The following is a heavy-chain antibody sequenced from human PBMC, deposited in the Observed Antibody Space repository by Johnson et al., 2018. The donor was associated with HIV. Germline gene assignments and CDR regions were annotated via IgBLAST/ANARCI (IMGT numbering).Heavy chain of an antibody. CDR1: GFAFSSYA. CDR2: ISYDGSNK. D-gene: IGHD2-2*01. J-gene: IGHJ3*02. Sequence: QVQLVESGGGVVQPGRSLSLSCAASGFAFSSYAMNWVRQAPGKGLEWVAVISYDGSNKYYADSVKGRFTISRDNSKNTLYLQMNSLRAEDTAVYYCAVMTELVVVPAATSDDAFDIWGQGTMVTVSS. CDR3: AVMTELVVVPAATSDDAFDI. V-gene: IGHV3-30*04.